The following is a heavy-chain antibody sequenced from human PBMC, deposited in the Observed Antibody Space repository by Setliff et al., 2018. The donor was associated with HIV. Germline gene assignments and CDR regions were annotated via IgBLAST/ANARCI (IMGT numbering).Heavy chain of an antibody. CDR2: IYSGASST. J-gene: IGHJ4*02. CDR1: GFTFSTYA. CDR3: AKSYYESSNYWDSFDY. Sequence: GGSLRLSCAVSGFTFSTYAMSWVRQAPGKGLEWVSVIYSGASSTYYADSVKGRFTISRDNSKNTLYLQMNSLRAEDTAVYYCAKSYYESSNYWDSFDYWGQGILVTVSS. V-gene: IGHV3-23*03. D-gene: IGHD3-22*01.